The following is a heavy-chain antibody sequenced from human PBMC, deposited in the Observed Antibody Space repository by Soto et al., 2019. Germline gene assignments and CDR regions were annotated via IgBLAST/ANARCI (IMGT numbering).Heavy chain of an antibody. V-gene: IGHV1-69*13. CDR2: IIPIFGTA. D-gene: IGHD5-12*01. J-gene: IGHJ5*02. Sequence: ASVKVSCQASGGTFSSYAISWVRQAPGQGLEWMGGIIPIFGTANYAQKFQGRVAITADESTSTAYMELSSLRSEDTAVYYCARLHGWATSNWFDPWGQGTLVTVS. CDR3: ARLHGWATSNWFDP. CDR1: GGTFSSYA.